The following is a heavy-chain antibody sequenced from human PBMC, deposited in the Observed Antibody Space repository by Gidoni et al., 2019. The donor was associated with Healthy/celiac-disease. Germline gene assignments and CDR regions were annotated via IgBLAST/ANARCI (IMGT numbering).Heavy chain of an antibody. CDR2: IDPSDSYT. CDR3: ARHGLDGNGDYYYGMDV. CDR1: GYSFTSYW. V-gene: IGHV5-10-1*03. Sequence: EVQLVQSGAEVKKPGESLRISCKGSGYSFTSYWISWVRPMPGKGLEWMGRIDPSDSYTNYSPSFQGHVTISADKSNSTAYLQWSSLKASDTAMYYCARHGLDGNGDYYYGMDVWSQGTTVTVSS. D-gene: IGHD1-1*01. J-gene: IGHJ6*02.